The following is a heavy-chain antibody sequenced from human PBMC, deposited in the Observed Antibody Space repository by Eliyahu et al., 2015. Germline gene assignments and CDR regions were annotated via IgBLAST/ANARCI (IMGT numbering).Heavy chain of an antibody. CDR2: MKPNSGET. D-gene: IGHD4/OR15-4a*01. J-gene: IGHJ4*02. CDR3: ARRADYGGSPYPFDF. CDR1: GYNFRNSD. V-gene: IGHV1-8*01. Sequence: QVHLVQSXAEXKKPGASVKFXGKASGYNFRNSDINWVRQVTGQGPEGMGWMKPNSGETGYAQRFKGRLSLSRDTSGSTAYMELSSLRSEDTAVYYCARRADYGGSPYPFDFWGQGTLVTVSS.